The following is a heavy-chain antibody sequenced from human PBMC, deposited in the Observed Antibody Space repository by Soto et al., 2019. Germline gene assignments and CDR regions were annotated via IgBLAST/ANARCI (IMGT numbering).Heavy chain of an antibody. CDR1: GFTVSSNY. V-gene: IGHV3-53*04. Sequence: EVRLVESGGGLVQPGGSLRLSCAAFGFTVSSNYMTWVRLAPGKGLEWVSLVYSGGATHYAASVKGRFTISTHSSQNTLFLQMNSLRTEDPATYYCVRGRYGSEIHGGQGTKVTVSS. CDR3: VRGRYGSEIH. J-gene: IGHJ4*02. D-gene: IGHD3-10*01. CDR2: VYSGGAT.